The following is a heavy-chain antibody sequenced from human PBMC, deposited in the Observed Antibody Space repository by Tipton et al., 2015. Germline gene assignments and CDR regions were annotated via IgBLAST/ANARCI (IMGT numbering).Heavy chain of an antibody. CDR3: ACQDYDILTRDYQTVDY. J-gene: IGHJ4*02. CDR1: GGFISSSYY. D-gene: IGHD3-9*01. Sequence: TLSLTCTVSGGFISSSYYWGWIRQTPGKGLEWIGEIYHSGSTNYNPSLKSRVTISVDKSKNQFSLRVRSVTAADTAVYYCACQDYDILTRDYQTVDYWGQGTLVTASS. V-gene: IGHV4-4*02. CDR2: IYHSGST.